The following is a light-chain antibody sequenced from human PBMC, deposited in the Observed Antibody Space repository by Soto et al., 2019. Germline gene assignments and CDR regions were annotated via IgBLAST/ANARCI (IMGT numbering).Light chain of an antibody. Sequence: QSVLTQPPSASGSPGQAVTISCTGTSRDIGGYDFVSWYQVRPGEAPQLIIYNVNGRPSGVPRRFSGSKSGNTASLTVSGLQAVDEADYYCSSYSDTNSCVFGTGTKVT. CDR1: SRDIGGYDF. V-gene: IGLV2-8*01. CDR3: SSYSDTNSCV. CDR2: NVN. J-gene: IGLJ1*01.